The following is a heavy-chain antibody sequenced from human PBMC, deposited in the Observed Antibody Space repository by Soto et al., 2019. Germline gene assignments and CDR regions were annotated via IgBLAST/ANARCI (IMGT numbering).Heavy chain of an antibody. J-gene: IGHJ4*02. CDR1: GDSISSGGYY. CDR3: ARWELRDLDY. CDR2: IYYSGST. V-gene: IGHV4-31*11. Sequence: PSETLSLTCAVSGDSISSGGYYWSWIRQHPGKGLEWIGYIYYSGSTYYNPFLKSRVTISIDTSKNQFSLNLSSVTAADTAVYYCARWELRDLDYWGQGTLVTVSS. D-gene: IGHD2-15*01.